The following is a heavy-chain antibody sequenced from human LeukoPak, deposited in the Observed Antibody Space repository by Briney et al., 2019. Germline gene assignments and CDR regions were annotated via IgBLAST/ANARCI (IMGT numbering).Heavy chain of an antibody. D-gene: IGHD3-22*01. CDR1: GFTFSSYE. CDR3: AREPYYDSSGYSPDY. J-gene: IGHJ4*02. V-gene: IGHV3-48*03. CDR2: ISSSGSFI. Sequence: GGSLRLSCAASGFTFSSYEMSWIRQAPGKGLEWVSYISSSGSFIYYADSVKGRFTISRDNAKNSLYLHMNSLRAEDTALYYCAREPYYDSSGYSPDYWGQGTLVTVSS.